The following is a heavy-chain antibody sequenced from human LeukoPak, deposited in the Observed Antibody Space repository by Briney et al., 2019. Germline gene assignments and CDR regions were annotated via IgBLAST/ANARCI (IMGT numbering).Heavy chain of an antibody. D-gene: IGHD6-13*01. CDR1: GGSISSGDYY. Sequence: PSETLSLTCTVSGGSISSGDYYWSWIRQPPGKGLEWIGYIYYSGSTYYNPSLKSRVTISVDTSKNQFSLKLCSVTAADTAVYYCARDFWYSSSWTTIRYFDYWGQGTLVTVSS. J-gene: IGHJ4*02. CDR3: ARDFWYSSSWTTIRYFDY. V-gene: IGHV4-30-4*01. CDR2: IYYSGST.